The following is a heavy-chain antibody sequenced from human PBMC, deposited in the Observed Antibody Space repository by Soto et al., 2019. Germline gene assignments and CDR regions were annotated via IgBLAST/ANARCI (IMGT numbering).Heavy chain of an antibody. D-gene: IGHD6-19*01. J-gene: IGHJ5*02. V-gene: IGHV4-39*01. CDR3: ARHYSSGSRNWFDP. CDR1: GGSINSSSYF. Sequence: SSETLSLTCSVSGGSINSSSYFWGWFRHPPGKGLEWIGSIYYSGSTYYNPSLRSRVTISVDTSKNQFSLKLSSVTAADTAVFYCARHYSSGSRNWFDPWGQGPMVTV. CDR2: IYYSGST.